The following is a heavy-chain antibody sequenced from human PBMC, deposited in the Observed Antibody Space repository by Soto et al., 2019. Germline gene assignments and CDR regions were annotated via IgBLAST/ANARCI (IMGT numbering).Heavy chain of an antibody. J-gene: IGHJ4*02. CDR2: ISAYNGGT. Sequence: ASVKVSCKASGFTFTSYAFSWVRQAPGQGLEWMGWISAYNGGTNYAQNFRGRVTMTTDASTSTVFVELRSLTYDDTAMSYCARDFTGWPPDGVDNWGQGTQVTVFS. CDR1: GFTFTSYA. CDR3: ARDFTGWPPDGVDN. D-gene: IGHD3-16*01. V-gene: IGHV1-18*01.